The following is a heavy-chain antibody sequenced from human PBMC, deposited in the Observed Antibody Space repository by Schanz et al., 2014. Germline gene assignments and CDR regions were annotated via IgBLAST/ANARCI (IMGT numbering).Heavy chain of an antibody. J-gene: IGHJ4*02. CDR2: IGVDGTTT. V-gene: IGHV3-23*04. CDR1: GFTFSSYG. D-gene: IGHD3-10*01. Sequence: EVQLVESGGGLVQPGGSLRLSCAASGFTFSSYGMNWLRQAPGKGLEWVSVIGVDGTTTYYADSVKGRFTISRDNSRDTVYLQMNSLRADDTAMYYCARIGGSVFDYWAQGTLVTVSS. CDR3: ARIGGSVFDY.